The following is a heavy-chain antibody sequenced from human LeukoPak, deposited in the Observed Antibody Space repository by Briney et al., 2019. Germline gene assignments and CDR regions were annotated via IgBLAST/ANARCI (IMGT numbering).Heavy chain of an antibody. Sequence: SETLSLTCTVSGGSISSGGYYWSWIRQHPGKGLEWIGYIYYSGSTYYNPSLKSRVTISVDTSKNQFSLKLSSVTAADTAVYYCARHFDPVVPAATGWFDPWGQGTLVTVSS. V-gene: IGHV4-31*03. CDR3: ARHFDPVVPAATGWFDP. CDR2: IYYSGST. D-gene: IGHD2-2*01. CDR1: GGSISSGGYY. J-gene: IGHJ5*02.